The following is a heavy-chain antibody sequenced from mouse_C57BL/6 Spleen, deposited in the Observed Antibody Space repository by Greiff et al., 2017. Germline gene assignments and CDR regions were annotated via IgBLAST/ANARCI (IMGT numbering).Heavy chain of an antibody. V-gene: IGHV1-54*01. D-gene: IGHD1-1*01. CDR2: INAGSGGT. J-gene: IGHJ2*01. CDR3: ARRDYGSSLDY. Sequence: QVQLKQSGAELVRPGTSVKVSCKASGYAFTNYMIEWVKQRPGQGLEWIGVINAGSGGTNYNEKFKGKATLTADKSSSTAYMQLSSLTSEDSAVYFCARRDYGSSLDYWGQGTTLTVSS. CDR1: GYAFTNYM.